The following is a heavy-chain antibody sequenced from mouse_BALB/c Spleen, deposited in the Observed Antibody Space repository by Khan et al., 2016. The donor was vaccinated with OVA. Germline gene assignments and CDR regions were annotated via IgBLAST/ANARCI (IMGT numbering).Heavy chain of an antibody. CDR1: GSTFTSYG. CDR2: IYPGNGYT. J-gene: IGHJ2*01. D-gene: IGHD2-12*01. CDR3: TTAYYRYYFDD. Sequence: EVQLQESGAELGRPGSSVKLSCKTSGSTFTSYGIKWVKQRPGQGLEWIGYIYPGNGYTEYNEKFQGKAILTSDTSSSTAYMQLRRLTSEDSAMYYCTTAYYRYYFDDWGQGTTLTVSS. V-gene: IGHV1S134*01.